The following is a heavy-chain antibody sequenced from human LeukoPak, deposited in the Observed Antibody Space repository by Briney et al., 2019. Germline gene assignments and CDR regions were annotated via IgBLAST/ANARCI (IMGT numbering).Heavy chain of an antibody. CDR2: INPNSGGT. CDR1: GYTFTSYD. V-gene: IGHV1-2*06. CDR3: ARDHRGIVVVPAAIGDDY. D-gene: IGHD2-2*02. J-gene: IGHJ4*02. Sequence: ASVKVSCKASGYTFTSYDINWVRQATGQGLEWMGRINPNSGGTNYAQKFQGRVTMTRDTSISTAYMELSRLRSDDTAVYYCARDHRGIVVVPAAIGDDYWGQGTLVTVSS.